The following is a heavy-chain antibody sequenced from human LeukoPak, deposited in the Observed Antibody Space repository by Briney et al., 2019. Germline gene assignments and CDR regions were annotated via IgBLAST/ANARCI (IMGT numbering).Heavy chain of an antibody. CDR1: GFTVSNNY. J-gene: IGHJ4*02. Sequence: GGSLRLSCAASGFTVSNNYMSWVRQAPGKGLEWVSLIYGGGTTYYADSVKGRFTISSDSSKNTLYLQMNSLRAEDTAVYYCARVPRWYVIDYWGQGTLVTVSS. D-gene: IGHD4-23*01. CDR3: ARVPRWYVIDY. CDR2: IYGGGTT. V-gene: IGHV3-53*01.